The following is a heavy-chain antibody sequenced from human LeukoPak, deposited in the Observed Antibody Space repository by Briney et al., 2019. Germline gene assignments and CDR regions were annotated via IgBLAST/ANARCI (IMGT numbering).Heavy chain of an antibody. CDR2: ISYDGGNK. V-gene: IGHV3-30*18. D-gene: IGHD6-13*01. CDR3: AKALGQQLASAYGMDV. CDR1: GFTFSSYG. Sequence: GGSLRLSCAASGFTFSSYGMHWVRQAPGKGPEWVGVISYDGGNKYYADSVKGRFTISRDNSKNTLYLQMSSLRAGDTGVYYCAKALGQQLASAYGMDVWGQGTTVTVSS. J-gene: IGHJ6*02.